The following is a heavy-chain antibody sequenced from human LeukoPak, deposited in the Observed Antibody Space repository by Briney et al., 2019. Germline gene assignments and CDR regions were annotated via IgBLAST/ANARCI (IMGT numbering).Heavy chain of an antibody. CDR1: GFTLRSYG. CDR2: ISYDGSNK. J-gene: IGHJ4*02. Sequence: GGSLRLSCAASGFTLRSYGMHWVRQAPGKGLEGGAVISYDGSNKYYADSVKGRFTISRDNSKNTLYLQMNSLRAEDTAVYYCAKGASVVPAAIGYWGQGTLVTVSS. CDR3: AKGASVVPAAIGY. D-gene: IGHD2-2*01. V-gene: IGHV3-30*18.